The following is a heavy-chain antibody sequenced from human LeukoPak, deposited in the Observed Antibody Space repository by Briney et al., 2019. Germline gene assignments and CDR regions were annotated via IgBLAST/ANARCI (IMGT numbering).Heavy chain of an antibody. CDR3: ARGAPTTRDFDS. V-gene: IGHV3-21*01. CDR2: ISSSSGYI. Sequence: GGSLRLSCAASGFTFSSYSMNWVRQAPGKGLEWVSSISSSSGYIYYADSLKGRFTISRDNAKNSLYLQMNSLRAEDTALYYCARGAPTTRDFDSWGQGTLVTVSS. CDR1: GFTFSSYS. J-gene: IGHJ4*02. D-gene: IGHD4-11*01.